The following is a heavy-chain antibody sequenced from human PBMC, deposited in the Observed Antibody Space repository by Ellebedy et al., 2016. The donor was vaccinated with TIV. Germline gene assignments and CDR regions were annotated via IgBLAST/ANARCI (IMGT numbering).Heavy chain of an antibody. Sequence: GESLMISCASSGFTFSNYSFNWVGQVPGKELEWISYISSAGSTTFYTDSVKGRFTISRDNAKNSLYLQMNSLIAEDTAVYYCASKENSEFDYWGQGNLVTVSS. CDR3: ASKENSEFDY. V-gene: IGHV3-48*01. D-gene: IGHD4-11*01. CDR1: GFTFSNYS. J-gene: IGHJ4*02. CDR2: ISSAGSTT.